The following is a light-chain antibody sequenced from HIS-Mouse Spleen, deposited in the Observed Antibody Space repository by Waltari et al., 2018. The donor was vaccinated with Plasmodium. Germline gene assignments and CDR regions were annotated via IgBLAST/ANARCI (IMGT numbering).Light chain of an antibody. V-gene: IGLV3-10*01. Sequence: SYELTQPPSVSVSPGQTARITCSGDALPKKYAYWYQQKAGQAPVLVIYEGRKRPSGIPERFSGSSSGTMATLTIGGGQVGDEADYYCYSTDSSGNHRVFGGGTKLTVL. CDR1: ALPKKY. CDR3: YSTDSSGNHRV. J-gene: IGLJ2*01. CDR2: EGR.